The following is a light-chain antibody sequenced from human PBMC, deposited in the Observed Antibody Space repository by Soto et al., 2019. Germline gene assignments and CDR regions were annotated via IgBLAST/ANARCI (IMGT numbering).Light chain of an antibody. J-gene: IGKJ4*01. V-gene: IGKV3-11*01. CDR2: DAF. Sequence: NVFTQSPAPPSLSPGERGTPSRQASQSIGNSLGWFQQKPGQAPRLLIDDAFNRATGIPARFTGSGSGSDFTLTISSLEPEDFGVYYCRQRYNWPLTFGGGTKVDIK. CDR1: QSIGNS. CDR3: RQRYNWPLT.